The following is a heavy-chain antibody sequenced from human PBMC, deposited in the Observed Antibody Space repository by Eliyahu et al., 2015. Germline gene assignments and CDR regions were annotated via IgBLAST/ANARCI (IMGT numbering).Heavy chain of an antibody. V-gene: IGHV3-7*04. Sequence: EVQLVESGGRLVRPGGSLXLSCVASGFXFYSXAXTWVRQAPGGGLEWLASVYGDDSKKYYAPSVRGRCSISRDNAQRSIFLHMDTLRVEDTAVYYCARGSSGGKDPSYNYYDMDVWGQGTTVTVSS. CDR3: ARGSSGGKDPSYNYYDMDV. CDR2: VYGDDSKK. CDR1: GFXFYSXA. D-gene: IGHD6-19*01. J-gene: IGHJ6*02.